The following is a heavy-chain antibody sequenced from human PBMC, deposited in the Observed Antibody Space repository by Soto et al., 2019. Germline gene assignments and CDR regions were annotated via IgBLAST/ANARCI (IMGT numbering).Heavy chain of an antibody. CDR2: ISGSGSST. D-gene: IGHD6-13*01. CDR1: GFTFNNYA. V-gene: IGHV3-23*01. Sequence: GGSLRLSCATSGFTFNNYAMSWVRQAPGKGLEWVSAISGSGSSTYYADSVKGRFTISRDNSKNTLTLQMNSLRAEDTAVYYCAKDRAGYSRQIDYWGQGTLVTVSS. J-gene: IGHJ4*02. CDR3: AKDRAGYSRQIDY.